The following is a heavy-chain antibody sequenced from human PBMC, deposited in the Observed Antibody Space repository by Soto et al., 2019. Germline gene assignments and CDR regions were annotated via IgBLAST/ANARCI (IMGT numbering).Heavy chain of an antibody. V-gene: IGHV5-10-1*01. CDR1: GYSFTSYW. CDR3: ARRRVGANYYYSGMDV. D-gene: IGHD1-26*01. J-gene: IGHJ6*02. Sequence: RGESLKISCKGSGYSFTSYWISWGRQMPGKGLEWMGRIDPSDSYTNYSPSFQGHVTISADKSISTAYLQWSSLKASDTAMYYCARRRVGANYYYSGMDVWGQGTTVTVYS. CDR2: IDPSDSYT.